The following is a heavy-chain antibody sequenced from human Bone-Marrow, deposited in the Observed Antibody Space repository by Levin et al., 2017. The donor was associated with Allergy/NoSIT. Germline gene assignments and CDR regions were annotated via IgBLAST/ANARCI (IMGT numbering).Heavy chain of an antibody. V-gene: IGHV1-8*01. J-gene: IGHJ4*02. CDR3: ARDLGFAPLNY. D-gene: IGHD3-9*01. CDR2: IRPESGNT. Sequence: GGSLRLSCRASGYDFNKHDIIWMRQATGQGLEWMGSIRPESGNTDYAQKFRGRVTMTSDTSINTAYMELSSLRSEDTAVYYCARDLGFAPLNYWGQGTLVTVSS. CDR1: GYDFNKHD.